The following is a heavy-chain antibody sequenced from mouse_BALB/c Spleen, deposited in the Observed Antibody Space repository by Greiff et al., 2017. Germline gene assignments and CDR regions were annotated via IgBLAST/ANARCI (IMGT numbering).Heavy chain of an antibody. CDR1: GYTFTDYY. D-gene: IGHD2-14*01. Sequence: VQLQQSGAELARPGASVKLSCKASGYTFTDYYINWVKQRTGQGLEWIGEIYPGSGNTYYNEKFKGKATLTADKSSSTAYMQLSSLTSEDSAVYFCARGARYDPGEFDYWGQGTTLTVSS. CDR2: IYPGSGNT. V-gene: IGHV1-77*01. J-gene: IGHJ2*01. CDR3: ARGARYDPGEFDY.